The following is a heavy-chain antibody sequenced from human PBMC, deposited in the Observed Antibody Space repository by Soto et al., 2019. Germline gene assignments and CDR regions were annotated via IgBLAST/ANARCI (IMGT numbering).Heavy chain of an antibody. V-gene: IGHV3-30*18. CDR2: ILYDGSNK. D-gene: IGHD1-1*01. CDR1: GFTFSNYG. Sequence: GGSLRLSCAASGFTFSNYGMHWVRQTPGKGLEWVALILYDGSNKYYADSVKGRFTISRDNSKNTLYLQVSSLRAEDTAVYYCAKSRDAYNFYSYYATHVCGQGTSVTVS. CDR3: AKSRDAYNFYSYYATHV. J-gene: IGHJ6*02.